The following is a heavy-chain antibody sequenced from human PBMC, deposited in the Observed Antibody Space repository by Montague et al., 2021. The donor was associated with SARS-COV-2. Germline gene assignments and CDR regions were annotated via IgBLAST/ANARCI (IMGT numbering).Heavy chain of an antibody. CDR2: IYYSGST. CDR1: GGSISSGGYY. D-gene: IGHD2-15*01. CDR3: ARLTAGYCSGGSCYWGTGFDY. J-gene: IGHJ4*02. Sequence: TRSLTCTVSGGSISSGGYYWSWIRQHPGKGLEWIGYIYYSGSTYYNPSLKSRVTISVDTSKNQFSLKLSSVTAADTAVYYCARLTAGYCSGGSCYWGTGFDYWGQGTLVTDPS. V-gene: IGHV4-31*03.